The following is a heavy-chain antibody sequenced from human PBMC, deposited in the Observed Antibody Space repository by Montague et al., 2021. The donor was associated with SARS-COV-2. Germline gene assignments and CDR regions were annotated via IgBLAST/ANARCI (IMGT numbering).Heavy chain of an antibody. J-gene: IGHJ6*02. D-gene: IGHD4-17*01. CDR3: ARGRTVTTFYCYYYGMDV. V-gene: IGHV4-34*01. CDR1: GGSFSGYY. Sequence: SETLSLTCAVYGGSFSGYYRSSIRHPPAKRPECIAQTNHSGSTNYNPSPKSRVTISVDTPKNQFSLNLSSVTAADTAVYYCARGRTVTTFYCYYYGMDVWGQGTRVTVSS. CDR2: TNHSGST.